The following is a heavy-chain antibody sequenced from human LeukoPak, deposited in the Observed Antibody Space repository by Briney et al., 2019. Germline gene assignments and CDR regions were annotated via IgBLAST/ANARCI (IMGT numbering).Heavy chain of an antibody. J-gene: IGHJ5*02. Sequence: GGSLRLSCAASGFIFSNYALMWVRQAPGKGLEWVSSITGRGDETFYADSVKGRFSLSRDNSKNMLYLQMYSLGAEDAAIYYCAKGAAAGLVDWFDPWGQGTLVTVSS. D-gene: IGHD6-13*01. CDR3: AKGAAAGLVDWFDP. CDR2: ITGRGDET. V-gene: IGHV3-23*01. CDR1: GFIFSNYA.